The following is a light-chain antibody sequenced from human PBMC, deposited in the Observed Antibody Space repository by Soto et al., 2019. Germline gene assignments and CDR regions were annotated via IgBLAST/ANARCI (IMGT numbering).Light chain of an antibody. Sequence: DIQMTQSPSSLSASVGDRVTITCRASQSISSYLNWYQQKPGKAPKLLIYAASSLQSGVPSRFSGGGSGTDFTLTISSLQPEDFATYYCQQRYSTLYTFGQGTKLEIK. J-gene: IGKJ2*01. CDR3: QQRYSTLYT. CDR1: QSISSY. CDR2: AAS. V-gene: IGKV1-39*01.